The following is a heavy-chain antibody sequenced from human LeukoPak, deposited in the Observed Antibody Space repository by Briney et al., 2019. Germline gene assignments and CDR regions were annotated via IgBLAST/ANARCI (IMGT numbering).Heavy chain of an antibody. CDR2: IRYDGSNK. J-gene: IGHJ4*02. CDR1: GFTFSSYG. V-gene: IGHV3-30*02. D-gene: IGHD6-13*01. Sequence: PGGSLRLSCAASGFTFSSYGMHWVRQAPGKGLEWVAFIRYDGSNKYYADSVKGRFTISRDNSKNTLYLQMNSLRAEDTAVYYCGNTIAAVFDYWGQGTLVTVSS. CDR3: GNTIAAVFDY.